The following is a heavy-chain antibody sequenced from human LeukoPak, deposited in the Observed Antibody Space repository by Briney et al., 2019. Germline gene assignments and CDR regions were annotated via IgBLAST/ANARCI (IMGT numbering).Heavy chain of an antibody. J-gene: IGHJ4*02. Sequence: ASVTVSCTASGYTFTSYGISWVRQAPGQGLEWMGWISAYNGNTNYAQTLQGRVTMTTDTSTSTAYMELRSLRSDDTAVYYCARVGKQWLSQYYFDYWGQGTLVTVSS. V-gene: IGHV1-18*01. CDR3: ARVGKQWLSQYYFDY. CDR1: GYTFTSYG. CDR2: ISAYNGNT. D-gene: IGHD6-19*01.